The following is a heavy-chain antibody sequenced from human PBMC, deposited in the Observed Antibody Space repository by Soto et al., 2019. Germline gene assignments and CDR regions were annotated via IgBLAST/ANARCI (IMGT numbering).Heavy chain of an antibody. CDR2: IYYSGNT. CDR1: GGSITSRSYF. J-gene: IGHJ5*02. CDR3: ARFRDFSYWFDP. D-gene: IGHD3-3*01. Sequence: SETLSLTCSVCGGSITSRSYFWGSIRQPPGKGLEWIGNIYYSGNTYYNPSLKSRVTISVDASQSQFSLKLTSVTAADTAVYYCARFRDFSYWFDPWGQGTQVTVSS. V-gene: IGHV4-39*01.